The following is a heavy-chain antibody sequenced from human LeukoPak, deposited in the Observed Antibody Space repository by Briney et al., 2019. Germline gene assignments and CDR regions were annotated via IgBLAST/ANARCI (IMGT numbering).Heavy chain of an antibody. V-gene: IGHV3-15*01. CDR3: TTYYYDSSGLDY. J-gene: IGHJ4*02. CDR1: GFTFSNAW. CDR2: IKSKTDGGTT. D-gene: IGHD3-22*01. Sequence: GGSLRLSCAASGFTFSNAWMSWVRQAPGKGLEWVGRIKSKTDGGTTDYAAPVKGRFTISRDDSKNTLYLQMNSLKTEDTAVYYCTTYYYDSSGLDYWGQGTLATVSS.